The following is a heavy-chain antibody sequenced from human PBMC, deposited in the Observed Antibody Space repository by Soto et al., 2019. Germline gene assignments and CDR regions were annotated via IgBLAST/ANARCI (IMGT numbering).Heavy chain of an antibody. CDR3: ARDDGQSRDVFGI. J-gene: IGHJ3*02. CDR2: INPSSGGT. V-gene: IGHV1-2*02. CDR1: GYTFTGYY. Sequence: ASVKVSCKASGYTFTGYYMNWVRQAPGQGFEWVGWINPSSGGTNYAQRFEGRATMTRDTSISTVYMELSWMTSDDTAMFYCARDDGQSRDVFGIWVQGTLVTVS.